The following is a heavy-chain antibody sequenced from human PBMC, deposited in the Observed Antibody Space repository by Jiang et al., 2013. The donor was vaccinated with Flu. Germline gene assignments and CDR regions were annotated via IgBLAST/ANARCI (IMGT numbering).Heavy chain of an antibody. J-gene: IGHJ5*02. D-gene: IGHD1-14*01. CDR2: ISPSSTYT. CDR3: VRSRDWFDP. V-gene: IGHV3-11*06. CDR1: GFTLNDYY. Sequence: VQLVESGGGLVKPGGSLRLSCEASGFTLNDYYMSWIRQAPGRGLEWVSYISPSSTYTDYADSVKGRFTVSRDNAKNSLYLQMNSLKADDTAVYYCVRSRDWFDPWGQGTLVTVSS.